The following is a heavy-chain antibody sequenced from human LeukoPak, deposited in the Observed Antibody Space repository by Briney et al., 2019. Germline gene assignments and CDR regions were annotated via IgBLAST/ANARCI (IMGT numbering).Heavy chain of an antibody. CDR1: GFTFSSYG. CDR3: AKETSLAGYHAEYFQH. D-gene: IGHD3-9*01. CDR2: IRYDGSNK. Sequence: GGSLRLSCAASGFTFSSYGMHWVRQAPGKGLEWVAFIRYDGSNKYYADSVKGRFTISRDNSKNTLYLQMNSLRAEDTAVYYCAKETSLAGYHAEYFQHWGRGTLVTVSS. V-gene: IGHV3-30*02. J-gene: IGHJ1*01.